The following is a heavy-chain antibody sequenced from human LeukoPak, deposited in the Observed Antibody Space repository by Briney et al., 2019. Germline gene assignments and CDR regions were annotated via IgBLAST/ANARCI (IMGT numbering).Heavy chain of an antibody. J-gene: IGHJ5*02. CDR1: GFTFSSYW. D-gene: IGHD3-22*01. Sequence: GGSLRLSCAASGFTFSSYWMHWVRQAPGKGLVWVSRINTDGSSTSYADSVKGRFTISRDNAKNTLYLQMNSLRAEDTAVYYCARKYSSGYYWFDPWGQGTLVTVSS. CDR2: INTDGSST. CDR3: ARKYSSGYYWFDP. V-gene: IGHV3-74*01.